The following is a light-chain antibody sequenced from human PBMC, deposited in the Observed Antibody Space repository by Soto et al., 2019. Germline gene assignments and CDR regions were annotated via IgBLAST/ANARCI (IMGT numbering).Light chain of an antibody. CDR2: EVT. CDR1: SSDVGRYNL. Sequence: QSALTQPASVSGSPGQSITISCTGTSSDVGRYNLVSWFQQHPGKAPKLMIYEVTKRPSGVSNRFSASKSGNTASLTISGLQAEDEAAYYCYSYAGSTTFVVFGGGTKVTVL. J-gene: IGLJ2*01. V-gene: IGLV2-23*02. CDR3: YSYAGSTTFVV.